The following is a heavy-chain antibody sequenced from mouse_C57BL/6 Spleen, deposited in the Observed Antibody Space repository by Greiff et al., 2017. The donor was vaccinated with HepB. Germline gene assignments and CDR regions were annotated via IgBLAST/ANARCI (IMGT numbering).Heavy chain of an antibody. CDR3: ARDVGFAY. V-gene: IGHV5-4*01. Sequence: EVMLVESGGGLVKPGGSLKLSCAASGFTFSSYAMSWVRQTPEKRLEWVATISDGGSYTYYPDNVKGRFTISRDNAKNNLYLQMSHLKSEDTAMYYCARDVGFAYWGQGTLVTVSA. J-gene: IGHJ3*01. CDR2: ISDGGSYT. CDR1: GFTFSSYA.